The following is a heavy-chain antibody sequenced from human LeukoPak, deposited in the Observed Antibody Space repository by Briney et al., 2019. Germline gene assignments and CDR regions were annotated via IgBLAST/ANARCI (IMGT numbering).Heavy chain of an antibody. V-gene: IGHV3-33*03. Sequence: PGGSLRLSCTASGFTLSNYVMHWVRQAPGKRLEWVAVIWSHGSNQYYADTAKGRFTISGDNSKNTVYLEMKSLRAEDTAVYYCASRGYYDRSGYYSSYWGQGTLVTVSS. CDR3: ASRGYYDRSGYYSSY. J-gene: IGHJ4*02. CDR2: IWSHGSNQ. CDR1: GFTLSNYV. D-gene: IGHD3-22*01.